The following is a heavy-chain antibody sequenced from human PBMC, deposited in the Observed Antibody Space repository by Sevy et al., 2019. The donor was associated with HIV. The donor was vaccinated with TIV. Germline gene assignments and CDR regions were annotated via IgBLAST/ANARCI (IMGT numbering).Heavy chain of an antibody. CDR1: GISFTTSG. Sequence: EGSLRLSCVVSGISFTTSGMHWVHQAPGKELEWVAVIAYHGRDKFYAESVKGRSTISRDNSKNMLYLQMNSLRAEDTAVYYCAIEFTGYNGMDVWGQGTMVTVSS. CDR3: AIEFTGYNGMDV. D-gene: IGHD1-1*01. CDR2: IAYHGRDK. J-gene: IGHJ6*02. V-gene: IGHV3-30*03.